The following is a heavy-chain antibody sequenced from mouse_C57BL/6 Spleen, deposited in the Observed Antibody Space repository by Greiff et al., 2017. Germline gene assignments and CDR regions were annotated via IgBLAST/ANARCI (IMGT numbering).Heavy chain of an antibody. CDR3: ARVPYDYFDY. D-gene: IGHD6-5*01. CDR1: GFTFSDYY. Sequence: EVMLVESEGGLVQPGSSMKLSCTASGFTFSDYYMAWVRQVPEKGLEWVANINYDGSSTYYLDSLKSRFIISRDNAKNILYLQMSSLKSEDTATYYCARVPYDYFDYWGQGTTLTVSS. V-gene: IGHV5-16*01. J-gene: IGHJ2*01. CDR2: INYDGSST.